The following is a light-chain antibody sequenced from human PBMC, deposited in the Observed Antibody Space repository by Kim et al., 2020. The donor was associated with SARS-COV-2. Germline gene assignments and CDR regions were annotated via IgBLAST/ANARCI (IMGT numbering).Light chain of an antibody. CDR1: ESVSNY. V-gene: IGKV3-11*01. J-gene: IGKJ4*01. Sequence: EIVLTQSPATLSLSPGERATLSCRASESVSNYLAWYQQKPGQAPRLLIYDASRRATGIPARFSGSWSGTDFTLTISSLEPEDFAVYFCQQHSKWVTFGGGTKVDIK. CDR3: QQHSKWVT. CDR2: DAS.